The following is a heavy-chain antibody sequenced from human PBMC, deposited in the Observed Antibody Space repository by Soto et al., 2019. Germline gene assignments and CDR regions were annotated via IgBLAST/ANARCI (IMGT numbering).Heavy chain of an antibody. J-gene: IGHJ6*03. Sequence: QVQLVQSGAEVKKPGASVTVSCRASGDTFTGYYMHWVRQAPGQGLEWMGWINPNSGVTKYAQKCQGWVTMTTDTSIRTVYMEQSRLRSDDTAVYYCARESGGATATLDYYYFYMDVWGTGTTVTVSS. CDR2: INPNSGVT. D-gene: IGHD5-12*01. V-gene: IGHV1-2*04. CDR1: GDTFTGYY. CDR3: ARESGGATATLDYYYFYMDV.